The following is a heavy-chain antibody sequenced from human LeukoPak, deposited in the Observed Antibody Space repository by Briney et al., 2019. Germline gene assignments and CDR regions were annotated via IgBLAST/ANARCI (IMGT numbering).Heavy chain of an antibody. D-gene: IGHD6-13*01. V-gene: IGHV3-30-3*01. CDR1: GFTFSSYA. CDR3: ARESSSWYSNWFDP. J-gene: IGHJ5*02. CDR2: ISYDGSNK. Sequence: GGSLRLSCAASGFTFSSYAMHWVRQAPGKGLEWLAVISYDGSNKYYADSVKGRFTISRDNSKNTLYLQMNSLRAEDTAVYYCARESSSWYSNWFDPWGQGTLVTVSS.